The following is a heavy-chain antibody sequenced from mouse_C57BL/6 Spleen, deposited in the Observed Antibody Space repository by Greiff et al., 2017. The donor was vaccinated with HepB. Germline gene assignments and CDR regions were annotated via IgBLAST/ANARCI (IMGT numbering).Heavy chain of an antibody. CDR1: EYEFPSHD. Sequence: EVKLMESGGGLVQPGESLKLSCESNEYEFPSHDMSWVRKTPEKRLELVAAINSDGGSTYYPDTMERRFIISRDNTKKTLYLQMSSLRSEDTALYYCARHSYYYGSSSWYFDVWGTGTTVTVSS. J-gene: IGHJ1*03. D-gene: IGHD1-1*01. V-gene: IGHV5-2*01. CDR2: INSDGGST. CDR3: ARHSYYYGSSSWYFDV.